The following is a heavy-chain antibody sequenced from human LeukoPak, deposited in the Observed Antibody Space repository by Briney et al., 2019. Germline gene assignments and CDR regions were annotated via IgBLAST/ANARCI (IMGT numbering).Heavy chain of an antibody. J-gene: IGHJ5*02. V-gene: IGHV3-23*01. CDR2: ISGSGGST. CDR1: GFTFSSYA. CDR3: AKDVWFGESPNWFDP. D-gene: IGHD3-10*01. Sequence: GGSLRLSCAASGFTFSSYAMSWVRQAPGKGLEWVSAISGSGGSTYYADSVKDRFTISRDNSKNTLYLQMNSLRAEDTAVYYCAKDVWFGESPNWFDPWGQGTLVTVSS.